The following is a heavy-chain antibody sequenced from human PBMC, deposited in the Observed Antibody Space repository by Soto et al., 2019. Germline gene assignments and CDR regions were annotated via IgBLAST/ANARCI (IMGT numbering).Heavy chain of an antibody. Sequence: EVQLVESGGGLVKPGGSLRLSCVVSGFTFSSYSMNWVRQAPGKGLEWVSSISSSSSYIYYPDSVKGRFTTSRDNAKNSLYLQMNSLRAEDTAVYYCARNRAGGLNYYYYMDVWGKGTTVTVSS. CDR1: GFTFSSYS. J-gene: IGHJ6*03. CDR3: ARNRAGGLNYYYYMDV. D-gene: IGHD1-26*01. CDR2: ISSSSSYI. V-gene: IGHV3-21*01.